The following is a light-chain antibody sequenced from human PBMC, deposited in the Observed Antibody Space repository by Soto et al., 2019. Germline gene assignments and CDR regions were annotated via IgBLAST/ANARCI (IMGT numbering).Light chain of an antibody. CDR2: GVS. CDR3: QQANSFPPT. J-gene: IGKJ3*01. CDR1: QSVSSGY. Sequence: EIVLTQSPGTLSLSPGERATLSCRASQSVSSGYLAWYQQKPGQAPRLLIYGVSSRATGIPDRFSGSGSGTDFTLTISSLQPEDFATYYCQQANSFPPTFGPGTKVDIK. V-gene: IGKV3-20*01.